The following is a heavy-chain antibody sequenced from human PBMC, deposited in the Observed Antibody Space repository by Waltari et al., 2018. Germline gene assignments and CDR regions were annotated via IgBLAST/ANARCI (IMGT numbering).Heavy chain of an antibody. CDR3: ARHGGYSGSYGDYYYYGMDV. D-gene: IGHD1-26*01. CDR1: VCPISSSY. V-gene: IGHV4-59*08. Sequence: QVQLQESGPGLVKPSETLSLTCTVPVCPISSSYWSCIRQPPGKGREWIGYIYYSGSTNYNPSLKSRVTISVDTSKNQFSLKLSSVTAADTAVYYCARHGGYSGSYGDYYYYGMDVWGQGTTVTVSS. J-gene: IGHJ6*02. CDR2: IYYSGST.